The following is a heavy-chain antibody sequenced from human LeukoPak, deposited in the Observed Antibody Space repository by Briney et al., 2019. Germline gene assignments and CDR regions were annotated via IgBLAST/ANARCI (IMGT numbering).Heavy chain of an antibody. V-gene: IGHV1-58*02. Sequence: TSVKVSCKASGFTFTSSAMQWVRQARGQRLEWIGWIVVGSGNTNYAQKFQKRVTITRDMSTSTAYMELSSLRSEDTAVYYCAANLKGYCTNGVCGFDYWGQGTLVTVSS. D-gene: IGHD2-8*01. CDR1: GFTFTSSA. CDR2: IVVGSGNT. CDR3: AANLKGYCTNGVCGFDY. J-gene: IGHJ4*02.